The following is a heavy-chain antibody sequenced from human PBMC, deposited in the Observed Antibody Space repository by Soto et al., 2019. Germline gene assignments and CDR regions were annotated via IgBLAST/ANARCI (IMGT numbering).Heavy chain of an antibody. V-gene: IGHV3-23*01. J-gene: IGHJ4*02. Sequence: EVHLLESGGGLAQPGGSLRLSCAASGFTFSNYDMSWVRQAPGKGLEWVSSISGSGYTTYYADSVKGRFTISRDNSKVTLYLQVNSLRAEDTAIYYCARGFCRGFGCYLEPVAYWGQGTLVPVSS. D-gene: IGHD2-15*01. CDR2: ISGSGYTT. CDR1: GFTFSNYD. CDR3: ARGFCRGFGCYLEPVAY.